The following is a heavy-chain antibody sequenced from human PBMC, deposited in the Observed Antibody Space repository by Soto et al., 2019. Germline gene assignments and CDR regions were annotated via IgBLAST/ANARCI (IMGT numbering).Heavy chain of an antibody. J-gene: IGHJ4*02. D-gene: IGHD6-19*01. CDR1: GFTFSSYG. CDR3: AKDYRQWLSPGDY. V-gene: IGHV3-30*18. CDR2: ISYDGSNK. Sequence: QVQLVESGGGVVQPGRSLRLSCAASGFTFSSYGMHWVRQAPGKGLEWVAVISYDGSNKYYADSVKGRFTISRDNSKNTLYLQMNSLRAEDTAVYYCAKDYRQWLSPGDYWGQGTLVTVSS.